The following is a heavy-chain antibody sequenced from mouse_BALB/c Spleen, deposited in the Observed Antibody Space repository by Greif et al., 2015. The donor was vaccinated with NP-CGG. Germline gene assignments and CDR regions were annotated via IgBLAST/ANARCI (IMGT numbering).Heavy chain of an antibody. J-gene: IGHJ4*01. V-gene: IGHV2-9*02. Sequence: VQLVESGPGLVAPSQSLSITCTVSGFSLTSYGVHWVRQPPGKGLEWLGVIWAGGSTNYNSALMSRLSISKDNSKSQVFLKMNSLQTDDTAMYYCARDRDYYGSSPYAMDYWGQGTSVTVSS. CDR3: ARDRDYYGSSPYAMDY. CDR2: IWAGGST. D-gene: IGHD1-1*01. CDR1: GFSLTSYG.